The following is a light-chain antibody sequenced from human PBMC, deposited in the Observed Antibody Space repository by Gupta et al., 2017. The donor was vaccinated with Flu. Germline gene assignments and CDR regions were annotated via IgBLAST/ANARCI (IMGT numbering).Light chain of an antibody. CDR3: AAWDDSLNGWV. CDR1: SSNIGSNT. V-gene: IGLV1-44*01. CDR2: SNN. Sequence: QSVLTQPPSASGTPWERVTISCSGSSSNIGSNTVNWYQQLPGKAPKLRIYSNNQRPSGVPDRFSGSKSGTSASLAISGLQAEDEADYYCAAWDDSLNGWVFGGGTKLTVL. J-gene: IGLJ3*02.